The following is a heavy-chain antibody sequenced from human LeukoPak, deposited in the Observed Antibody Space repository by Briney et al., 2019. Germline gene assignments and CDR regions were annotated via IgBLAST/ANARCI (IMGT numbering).Heavy chain of an antibody. CDR3: ARGAKLGIDY. CDR2: IYTSGST. D-gene: IGHD7-27*01. V-gene: IGHV4-4*09. Sequence: PSETLSLTCTVSGGSISSYYWSWIRQPPGKGLEWIGYIYTSGSTNYNPSLKSRVTISVDTSKNQFSLKLSSVTAADTAAYYCARGAKLGIDYWGQGTLVTVSS. J-gene: IGHJ4*02. CDR1: GGSISSYY.